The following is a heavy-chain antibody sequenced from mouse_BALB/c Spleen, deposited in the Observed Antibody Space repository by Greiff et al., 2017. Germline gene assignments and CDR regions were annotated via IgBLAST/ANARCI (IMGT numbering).Heavy chain of an antibody. CDR2: ISDGGSYT. Sequence: DVMLVESGGGLVKPGGSLKLSCAASGFTFSDYYMYWVRQTPEKRLEWVATISDGGSYTYYPDSVKGRVTITRDNAKNNLYLQMSSQKSEDTAMYYCASRYGYYAIDYWGQGTSVTVSS. V-gene: IGHV5-4*02. D-gene: IGHD2-14*01. CDR1: GFTFSDYY. CDR3: ASRYGYYAIDY. J-gene: IGHJ4*01.